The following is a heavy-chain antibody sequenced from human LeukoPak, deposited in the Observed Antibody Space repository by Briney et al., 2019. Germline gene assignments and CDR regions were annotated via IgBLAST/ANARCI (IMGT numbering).Heavy chain of an antibody. D-gene: IGHD6-19*01. CDR2: ITSVSDTS. Sequence: GRSLRLSRAASGFTFSNYALSWVRQVPAKGLECVSAITSVSDTSGYADSVKGRFTISRDNSKSTIYLQMNSLRAEDTAVYYCAKDLEQSYSGWSTSYDGWGQGTLVTVSS. J-gene: IGHJ4*02. CDR3: AKDLEQSYSGWSTSYDG. CDR1: GFTFSNYA. V-gene: IGHV3-23*01.